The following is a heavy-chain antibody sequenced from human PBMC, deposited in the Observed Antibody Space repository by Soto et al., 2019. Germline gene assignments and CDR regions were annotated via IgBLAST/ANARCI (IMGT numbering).Heavy chain of an antibody. V-gene: IGHV3-53*01. CDR1: GFTVSSNY. Sequence: PGGSLRLSCAASGFTVSSNYMSWVRQAPGKGLEWVSVIYSGGSTYYADSVKGRFTISRDNSKNTLYLQMNSLRAEDTAVYYCARAGETSSSSGRLDYWGQGTLVTVSS. CDR2: IYSGGST. CDR3: ARAGETSSSSGRLDY. D-gene: IGHD6-6*01. J-gene: IGHJ4*02.